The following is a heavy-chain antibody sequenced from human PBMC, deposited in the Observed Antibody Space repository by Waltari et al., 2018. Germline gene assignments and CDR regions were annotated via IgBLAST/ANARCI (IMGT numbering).Heavy chain of an antibody. CDR1: GFTFSSYA. D-gene: IGHD3-10*01. Sequence: EVQLLESGGGLVQPGGSLRLSCAASGFTFSSYAMSWVRQAPGKGLEWVSAISGSGGSTYYADSVKGRFTISRDNSKNTLYLQMNSLRAEDTAVYYCAKPGGRFGQSLKNYMDVWDKGTTVTISS. V-gene: IGHV3-23*01. CDR3: AKPGGRFGQSLKNYMDV. CDR2: ISGSGGST. J-gene: IGHJ6*03.